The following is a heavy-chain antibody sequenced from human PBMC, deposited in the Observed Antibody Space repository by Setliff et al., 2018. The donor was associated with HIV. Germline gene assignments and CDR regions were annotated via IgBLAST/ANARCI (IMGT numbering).Heavy chain of an antibody. D-gene: IGHD2-2*01. V-gene: IGHV5-51*01. J-gene: IGHJ4*02. CDR1: GYTFTTYW. CDR3: ARSTSCCCFDY. CDR2: IYPGDSDT. Sequence: GESLKISCKGSGYTFTTYWIAWVRQMPGKGLEWMGIIYPGDSDTRYSPSFQGQVTISADKSISTAYLQWSSLKASDTAMYYCARSTSCCCFDYWGQGTLVTVSS.